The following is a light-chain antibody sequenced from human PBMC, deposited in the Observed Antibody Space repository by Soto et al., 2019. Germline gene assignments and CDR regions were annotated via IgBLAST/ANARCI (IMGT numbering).Light chain of an antibody. J-gene: IGLJ3*02. CDR2: ENN. Sequence: QSVLTQPPSVSAAPGQTVTISCSGSSSNIGNNYVSWYQQLPGTAPKLLIYENNKRPSGIPDRFSGSKSGKSATLGITGLQTGDEADYYCGTWDSSLSAWVFGGGTQLTVL. V-gene: IGLV1-51*02. CDR3: GTWDSSLSAWV. CDR1: SSNIGNNY.